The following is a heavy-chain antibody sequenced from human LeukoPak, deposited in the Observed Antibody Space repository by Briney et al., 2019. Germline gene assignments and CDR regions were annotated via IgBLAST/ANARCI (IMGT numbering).Heavy chain of an antibody. CDR2: IIPILGIT. D-gene: IGHD2-2*01. V-gene: IGHV1-69*04. CDR1: GGTFSSYA. Sequence: ASVKVSCKASGGTFSSYAISWVRQAPGQGREWMGRIIPILGITNYAQKFQGRVTITADKSTSTAYMELSSLRSEDTAVYYCARAVDRSSCSSTSCYLWFDPWGQGTLVTVSS. CDR3: ARAVDRSSCSSTSCYLWFDP. J-gene: IGHJ5*02.